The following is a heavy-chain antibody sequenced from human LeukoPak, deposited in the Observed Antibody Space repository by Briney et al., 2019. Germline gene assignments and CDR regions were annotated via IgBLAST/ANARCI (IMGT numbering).Heavy chain of an antibody. J-gene: IGHJ5*02. V-gene: IGHV3-23*01. D-gene: IGHD2-15*01. Sequence: GGSLRLSCAASGFTFSSYAMRWVRQAPGKGLDWVSGVSDSGVNTYYADSVKGRFTISRDNSKYTLFLQMNSLGAEDMGIYCARGLARSDVGRWSWGQGTLVTVSS. CDR2: VSDSGVNT. CDR3: RGLARSDVGRWS. CDR1: GFTFSSYA.